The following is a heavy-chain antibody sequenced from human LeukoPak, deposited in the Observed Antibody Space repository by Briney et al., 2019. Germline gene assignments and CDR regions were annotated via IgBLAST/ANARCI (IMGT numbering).Heavy chain of an antibody. CDR3: ARQLDYGGFGAFGI. CDR1: GYTFTNDW. Sequence: GESLRISCQGSGYTFTNDWIHWVRQMPGKGLEWMGNVYPGDSDTRYSPSFQGQVTISADKSITTTYLQWNSLKASDTAIYYCARQLDYGGFGAFGIWGQGTMVTVSS. CDR2: VYPGDSDT. J-gene: IGHJ3*02. V-gene: IGHV5-51*01. D-gene: IGHD4-23*01.